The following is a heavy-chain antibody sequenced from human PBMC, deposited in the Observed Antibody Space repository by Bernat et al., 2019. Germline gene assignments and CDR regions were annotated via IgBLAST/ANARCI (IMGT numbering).Heavy chain of an antibody. D-gene: IGHD1-1*01. V-gene: IGHV3-23*01. J-gene: IGHJ4*02. CDR3: AKDYRNWPYY. Sequence: EVQLLESGGGLVQPGGSLRLSCAASGFTFSNYAMSWVRQAPGRGLEWVSAISGSGGSTYYADSEKGRFTISRDNSKNTLYLQMNSLRAEDMAVYYCAKDYRNWPYYWGQGTLVTVSS. CDR1: GFTFSNYA. CDR2: ISGSGGST.